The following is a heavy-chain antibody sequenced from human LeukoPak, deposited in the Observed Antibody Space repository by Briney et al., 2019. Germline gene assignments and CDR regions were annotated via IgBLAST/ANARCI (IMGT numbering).Heavy chain of an antibody. Sequence: GGSLRLSCAASGFTVDSNYLSWVRQAPGKGLEWVSTIYTGGNTYYAASVKGRFTISRDFSKNAVFLHMNSLKAEDTAMYYCARGDDSGYYDYFDYWGQGALVTVSS. V-gene: IGHV3-53*01. J-gene: IGHJ4*02. CDR1: GFTVDSNY. CDR3: ARGDDSGYYDYFDY. D-gene: IGHD3-22*01. CDR2: IYTGGNT.